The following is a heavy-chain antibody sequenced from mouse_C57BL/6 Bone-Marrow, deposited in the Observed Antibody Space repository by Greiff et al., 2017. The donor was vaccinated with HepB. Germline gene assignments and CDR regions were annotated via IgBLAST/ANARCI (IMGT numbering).Heavy chain of an antibody. Sequence: VQLQQSGAELVRPGASVTLSCKASGYTFTDYEMHWVQQTPVHGLEWIGAIDPETGGTAYNQKFKGKAILTADKSSSTAYMELRSLTSEDSAVEYCSHYYGSSHFAYWGQGTLVTVSA. V-gene: IGHV1-15*01. CDR3: SHYYGSSHFAY. CDR2: IDPETGGT. J-gene: IGHJ3*01. CDR1: GYTFTDYE. D-gene: IGHD1-1*01.